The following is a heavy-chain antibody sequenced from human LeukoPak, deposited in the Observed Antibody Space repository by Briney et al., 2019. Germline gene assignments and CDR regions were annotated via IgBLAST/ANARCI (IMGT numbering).Heavy chain of an antibody. CDR2: IIGSGGST. D-gene: IGHD2-2*01. V-gene: IGHV3-23*01. CDR1: GFTFSSYA. J-gene: IGHJ4*02. Sequence: GGSLRLSCAASGFTFSSYAMSWFRQAPGKGLEWVSAIIGSGGSTYYADSVKGRFTISRDNSKNTLYLQMNSLRPEDTAVYYCAKEPDIVVVPAASFEYWGQGTLVTVSS. CDR3: AKEPDIVVVPAASFEY.